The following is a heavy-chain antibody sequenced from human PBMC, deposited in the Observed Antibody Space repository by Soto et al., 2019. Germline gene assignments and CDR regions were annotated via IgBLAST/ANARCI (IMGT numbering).Heavy chain of an antibody. CDR1: GFSVSGSS. D-gene: IGHD5-18*01. CDR3: ARVNTTLVDHFDC. Sequence: PGGSVRLSXVVSGFSVSGSSIFWVRQATGKGLEWVSLMHRGGSTDNADSVKGRFTTSRDKSKNTLYLHMNGLRVEDTAVYYCARVNTTLVDHFDCWGQGTLVTVSS. V-gene: IGHV3-53*01. J-gene: IGHJ4*02. CDR2: MHRGGST.